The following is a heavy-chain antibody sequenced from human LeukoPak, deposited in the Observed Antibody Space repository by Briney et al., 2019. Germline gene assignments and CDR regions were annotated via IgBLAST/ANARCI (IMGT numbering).Heavy chain of an antibody. CDR2: INPNSGGT. Sequence: GASVKVSCKASGYTFSGYYIHWVRQAPGQGLEWMGWINPNSGGTNYAQKFQGRVTMTRDTSISTAYMELSRLRSDDTAVYYCARDLSLFKVGPIVGATQGEYYFDYWGQGTLVTVSS. D-gene: IGHD1-26*01. CDR3: ARDLSLFKVGPIVGATQGEYYFDY. V-gene: IGHV1-2*02. CDR1: GYTFSGYY. J-gene: IGHJ4*02.